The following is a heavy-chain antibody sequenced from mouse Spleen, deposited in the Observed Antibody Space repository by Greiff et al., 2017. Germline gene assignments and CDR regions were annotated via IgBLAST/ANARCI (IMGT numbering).Heavy chain of an antibody. D-gene: IGHD1-1*01. CDR1: GFTFSSYA. CDR2: ISDGGSYT. Sequence: EVHLVESGGGLVKPGGSLKLSCAASGFTFSSYAMSWVRQTPEKRLEWVATISDGGSYTYYPDNVKGRFTISRDNAKNNLYLQMSHLKSEDTAMYYCARGYYYGSSSWYFDVWGTGTTVTVSS. CDR3: ARGYYYGSSSWYFDV. J-gene: IGHJ1*03. V-gene: IGHV5-4*01.